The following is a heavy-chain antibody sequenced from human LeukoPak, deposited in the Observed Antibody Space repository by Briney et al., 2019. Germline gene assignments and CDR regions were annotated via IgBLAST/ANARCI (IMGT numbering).Heavy chain of an antibody. Sequence: SVKVSCKASGGTFSSYAISWVRQAPGQGLEWMGGNIPIFGTANYAQKFQGRVTITADESTSTAYMELSSLRSEDTAVYYCARGPSERYCSSTSCYAGLDYWGQGTLVTVSS. V-gene: IGHV1-69*13. CDR1: GGTFSSYA. D-gene: IGHD2-2*01. J-gene: IGHJ4*02. CDR3: ARGPSERYCSSTSCYAGLDY. CDR2: NIPIFGTA.